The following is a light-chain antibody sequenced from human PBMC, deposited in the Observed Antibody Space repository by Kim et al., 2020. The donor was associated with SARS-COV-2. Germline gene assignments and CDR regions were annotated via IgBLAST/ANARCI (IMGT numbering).Light chain of an antibody. CDR1: SLRSYY. V-gene: IGLV3-19*01. J-gene: IGLJ3*02. CDR3: NSRDNSANQV. Sequence: SSELTQDPAVSVALGQTVKITCQGDSLRSYYASWYQQKPGQAPVLLVYAKNKRPSGIPDRFSGSTSGNTASLTITGTQAEDEADYYCNSRDNSANQVFGGGTKVTVL. CDR2: AKN.